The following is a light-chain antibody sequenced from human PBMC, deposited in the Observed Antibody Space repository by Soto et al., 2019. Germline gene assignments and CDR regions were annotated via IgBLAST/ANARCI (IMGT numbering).Light chain of an antibody. J-gene: IGLJ2*01. CDR2: TNN. CDR1: SSNIGSDT. CDR3: TTWDDSLNGRV. V-gene: IGLV1-44*01. Sequence: QSALTQPPSASGTPGQRVTISCSGSSSNIGSDTVNWYQQLPGTAPKLLIHTNNQRPSGVPDRFSGSKSGTSASLAISGLQSEDEADYYCTTWDDSLNGRVFGGGTKVTVL.